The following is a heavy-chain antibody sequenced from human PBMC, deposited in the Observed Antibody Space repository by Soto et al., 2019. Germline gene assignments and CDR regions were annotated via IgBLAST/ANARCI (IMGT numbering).Heavy chain of an antibody. CDR1: GFTFSSYS. CDR3: ARSALEWSDHGGFDI. D-gene: IGHD3-3*01. J-gene: IGHJ3*02. CDR2: ISSSSSDI. V-gene: IGHV3-21*01. Sequence: GVSLRLSFAASGFTFSSYSMNWVRQAPGKGLEWVSSISSSSSDIYYADSVKGRFTISRDNAKNSLYLQMNSLRAEDTAVYYCARSALEWSDHGGFDIWGQGTMVTVS.